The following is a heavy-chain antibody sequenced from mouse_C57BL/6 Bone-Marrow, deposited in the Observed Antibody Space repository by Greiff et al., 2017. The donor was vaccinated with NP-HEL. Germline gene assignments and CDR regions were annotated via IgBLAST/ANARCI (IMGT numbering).Heavy chain of an antibody. V-gene: IGHV1-20*01. Sequence: EVQLQQSGPELVKPGDSVKISCKASGYSFTGYFMNWVMQSHGKSLEWIGRINPYNGDTFYNQKFKGKVTLTVDKSSSTAHMELRSLKSEDSAVYYCATSYYYGSSYELGNWDGFAYWGQGTLVTVSA. J-gene: IGHJ3*01. CDR3: ATSYYYGSSYELGNWDGFAY. CDR2: INPYNGDT. D-gene: IGHD1-1*01. CDR1: GYSFTGYF.